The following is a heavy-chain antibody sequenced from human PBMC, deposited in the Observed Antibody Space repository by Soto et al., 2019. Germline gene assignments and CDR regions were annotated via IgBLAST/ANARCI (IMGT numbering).Heavy chain of an antibody. J-gene: IGHJ4*02. CDR2: ISHSGNT. CDR1: GGSISSGNW. D-gene: IGHD5-18*01. CDR3: ASHRGNTYGPYDY. V-gene: IGHV4-4*02. Sequence: VQLQESGPGLVKPSGTLSLTCAVSGGSISSGNWWSWVRQSPRKGLEWIGEISHSGNTNHNPSLKRRVTISIAKPKNQFSLKLTSVTAADTAVSYCASHRGNTYGPYDYWGQGTLVTVSS.